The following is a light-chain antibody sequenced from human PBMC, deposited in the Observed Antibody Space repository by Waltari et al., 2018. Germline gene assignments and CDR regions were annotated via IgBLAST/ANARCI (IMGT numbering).Light chain of an antibody. Sequence: QAGLTQPPSVSKGLRQTAKLNCTGDNNNVGYEGATWLQQHQGHPPKLLFYGNNKRPSGISERFSASRSGSTASLTITGLQTEDEADYYCSAWDRSLGAWVFGGGTKLTVL. V-gene: IGLV10-54*04. J-gene: IGLJ3*02. CDR2: GNN. CDR1: NNNVGYEG. CDR3: SAWDRSLGAWV.